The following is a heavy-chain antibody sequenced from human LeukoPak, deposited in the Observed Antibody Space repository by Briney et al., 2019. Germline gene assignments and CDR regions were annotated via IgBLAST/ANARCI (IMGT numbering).Heavy chain of an antibody. CDR3: ARSVTYYYDSSGFRGDPPGPY. J-gene: IGHJ4*02. CDR2: MKQDGSEK. Sequence: HPGGSLRLSCAASGFTFSSYWMSWVRQAPGKGLEWVANMKQDGSEKYYVDSVKGRFTISRDNAKNSLYLQMNSLRAEDTAVYYCARSVTYYYDSSGFRGDPPGPYWGQGTLVTVSS. V-gene: IGHV3-7*01. D-gene: IGHD3-22*01. CDR1: GFTFSSYW.